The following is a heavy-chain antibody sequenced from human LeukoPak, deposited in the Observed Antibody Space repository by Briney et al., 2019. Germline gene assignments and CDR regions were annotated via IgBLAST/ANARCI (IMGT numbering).Heavy chain of an antibody. CDR3: ARGRRGPTTPPRYFDL. CDR2: IKQDGSEK. J-gene: IGHJ5*02. Sequence: GGSLRLSCAASGFTFSSYWMSWVRQAPGEGLEWVANIKQDGSEKYYVDSVKGRFTISRDNAKNSLYLQMNSLRAEDTAVYYCARGRRGPTTPPRYFDLWGQGTLVTVSS. V-gene: IGHV3-7*01. CDR1: GFTFSSYW. D-gene: IGHD1-1*01.